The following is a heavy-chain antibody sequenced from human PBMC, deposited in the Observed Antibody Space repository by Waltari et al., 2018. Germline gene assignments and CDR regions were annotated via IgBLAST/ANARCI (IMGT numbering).Heavy chain of an antibody. J-gene: IGHJ2*01. D-gene: IGHD2-21*01. CDR3: ARDRYCSGDCSSGYFDL. CDR1: GFTFSSYS. V-gene: IGHV3-21*02. Sequence: EVQLVESGGGLVKPGGSLRLSCAASGFTFSSYSMNWVRQAPGKGLEWVSSISSSSNYIYYAESVKGRLIISRDNAKNSLYLEMNSLRAEDTAVYNCARDRYCSGDCSSGYFDLWGRGTLVIVSS. CDR2: ISSSSNYI.